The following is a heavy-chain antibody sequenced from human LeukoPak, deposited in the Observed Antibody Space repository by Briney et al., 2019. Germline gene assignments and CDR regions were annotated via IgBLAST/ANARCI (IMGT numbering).Heavy chain of an antibody. D-gene: IGHD1-26*01. CDR2: ISGSGGST. Sequence: GGSLRLSCAASGFTFSSYAMSWVRQAPGKGLEWVSAISGSGGSTYYADSVKGRFTISRDNSKNTLYLQMNSLRAEDTAVYYCAKDRNSEGGAAKNYWGQGTLATVSS. CDR1: GFTFSSYA. CDR3: AKDRNSEGGAAKNY. V-gene: IGHV3-23*01. J-gene: IGHJ4*02.